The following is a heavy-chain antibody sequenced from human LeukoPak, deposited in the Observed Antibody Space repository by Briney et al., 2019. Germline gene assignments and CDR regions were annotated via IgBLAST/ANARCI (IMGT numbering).Heavy chain of an antibody. D-gene: IGHD6-13*01. J-gene: IGHJ6*03. CDR1: GFTFSSYA. Sequence: GGSLRLSCAASGFTFSSYAMSWVRQAPGKGLEWVSAISGGGGSTYYADSVKGRFTISRDNAKNSLYLKMNSLRAEDTAVYYCARDGAYSSSWTYYYYYYMDVWGKGTTVTVSS. CDR3: ARDGAYSSSWTYYYYYYMDV. CDR2: ISGGGGST. V-gene: IGHV3-23*01.